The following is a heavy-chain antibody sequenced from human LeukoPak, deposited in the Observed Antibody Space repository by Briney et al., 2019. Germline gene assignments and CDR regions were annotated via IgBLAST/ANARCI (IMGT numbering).Heavy chain of an antibody. CDR2: IRSKAYGGTT. CDR3: MVRFDCSSTSCFDAFDI. D-gene: IGHD2-2*01. Sequence: GRSLRLSCTASGFTFGDYAMSWVRQAPGKGLEWVGFIRSKAYGGTTEYAASVKGRFTISRDDSKSIAYLQMNSLKTEDTAVYYCMVRFDCSSTSCFDAFDIWGQGTMVTVSS. J-gene: IGHJ3*02. V-gene: IGHV3-49*04. CDR1: GFTFGDYA.